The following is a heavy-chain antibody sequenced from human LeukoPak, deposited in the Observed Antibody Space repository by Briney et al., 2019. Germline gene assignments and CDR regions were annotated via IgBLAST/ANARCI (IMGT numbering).Heavy chain of an antibody. CDR3: AHWGYYDILTGYSPNYFDY. CDR1: GFSLRTRGVG. CDR2: IYWNDDK. Sequence: SGPTLVNPTQTLTLTCTFSGFSLRTRGVGVGWIRQPPGKALEWLALIYWNDDKRYSPSLKSRLTITKDTSKNQVVLTMTNMDPVDTATYYCAHWGYYDILTGYSPNYFDYWGQGTLVTVSS. J-gene: IGHJ4*02. V-gene: IGHV2-5*01. D-gene: IGHD3-9*01.